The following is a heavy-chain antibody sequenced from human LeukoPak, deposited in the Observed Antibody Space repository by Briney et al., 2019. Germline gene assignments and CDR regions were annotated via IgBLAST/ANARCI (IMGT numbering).Heavy chain of an antibody. V-gene: IGHV4-59*08. CDR1: GGSISSYY. D-gene: IGHD6-6*01. CDR3: ARHQPSSPSIDY. J-gene: IGHJ4*02. CDR2: IHYSGSP. Sequence: SETLSLTCTVSGGSISSYYWSWIRQPPGKGLEWIGYIHYSGSPNYNPSLKSRAIISVDTSKNQFSLKVTSVTAADTAVYYCARHQPSSPSIDYWGQGTLVTVSS.